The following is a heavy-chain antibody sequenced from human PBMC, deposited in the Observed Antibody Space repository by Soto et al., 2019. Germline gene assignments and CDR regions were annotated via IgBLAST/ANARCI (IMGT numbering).Heavy chain of an antibody. J-gene: IGHJ4*02. CDR2: IYYSGGT. CDR1: GGSISSSSYF. D-gene: IGHD2-15*01. V-gene: IGHV4-39*01. Sequence: NPSETLSLTCTVSGGSISSSSYFWGWIRQPPGKGLEWIGSIYYSGGTYYNPSLKSRVTISVNTSKNQFSLKLSSVTAADTAVYYCARRYGGTFDYWGQGTLVTVSS. CDR3: ARRYGGTFDY.